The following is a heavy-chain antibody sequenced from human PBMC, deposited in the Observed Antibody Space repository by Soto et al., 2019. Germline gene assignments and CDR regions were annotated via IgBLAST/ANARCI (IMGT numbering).Heavy chain of an antibody. J-gene: IGHJ4*02. V-gene: IGHV1-24*01. Sequence: ASVKVSCKVSGYTLTELSMHWVRQAPGKGLEWMGGFDPEDGETIYAQKFQGRVTMTEDTSTDTAYMELSSLRSEDTAVYYCATCLRYRAAAGSDYRGKESVVTVAS. D-gene: IGHD6-13*01. CDR1: GYTLTELS. CDR3: ATCLRYRAAAGSDY. CDR2: FDPEDGET.